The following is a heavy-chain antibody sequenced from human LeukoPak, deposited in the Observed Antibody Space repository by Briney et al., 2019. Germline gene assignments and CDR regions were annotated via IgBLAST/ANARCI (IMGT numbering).Heavy chain of an antibody. V-gene: IGHV3-23*01. D-gene: IGHD3-22*01. CDR2: ISGNGGRA. CDR3: AKEEYYYDSSPDY. CDR1: GFTFRSFA. J-gene: IGHJ4*02. Sequence: GGSLRLSCAVSGFTFRSFAMSWVRQAPGKGLEWVSTISGNGGRAFYADSVKGRFTISRDNSKNTLYLQMNSLRAEDTAVYYCAKEEYYYDSSPDYWGQGTLVTVPS.